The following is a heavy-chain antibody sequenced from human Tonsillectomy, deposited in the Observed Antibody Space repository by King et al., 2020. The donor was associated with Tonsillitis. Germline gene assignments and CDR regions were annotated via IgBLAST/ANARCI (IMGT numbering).Heavy chain of an antibody. CDR2: IYTSGST. CDR3: AGGHMITFGGVIGTGGWFDP. V-gene: IGHV4-61*02. CDR1: GGSISSGSYY. Sequence: VQLQESGPGLVKPSQTLSLTCTVSGGSISSGSYYWSWIRQPAGKGLEWIGRIYTSGSTNYNPSLQSRVTMSVDTSKNQFSLKLSSVTAADTAVYYCAGGHMITFGGVIGTGGWFDPWGQGTLVTVSS. D-gene: IGHD3-16*02. J-gene: IGHJ5*02.